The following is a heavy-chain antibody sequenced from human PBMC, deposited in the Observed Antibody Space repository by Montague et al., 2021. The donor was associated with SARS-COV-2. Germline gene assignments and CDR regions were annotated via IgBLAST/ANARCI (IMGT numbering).Heavy chain of an antibody. Sequence: TLSLTCTVSGVSISSGGYYWSWIRQHPGKGLEWIGYIYYSGSTYYNPSLKSRVTISVDTSKNQFSLKLSSVTAADTAVYYCARARTRITMIVVVIDAFDIWGQGTMVTVSS. CDR2: IYYSGST. J-gene: IGHJ3*02. CDR3: ARARTRITMIVVVIDAFDI. V-gene: IGHV4-31*03. D-gene: IGHD3-22*01. CDR1: GVSISSGGYY.